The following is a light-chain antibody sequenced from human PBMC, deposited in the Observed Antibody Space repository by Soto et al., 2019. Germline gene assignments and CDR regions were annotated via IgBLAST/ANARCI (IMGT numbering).Light chain of an antibody. J-gene: IGLJ2*01. CDR3: SSYTSSSTLV. Sequence: QSVLTQPASVSGSPGQSIAISCTGTSSDVGGYNYVSWYQQHPGKAPKLIIYDVSSRPSGVSDRFAASKSVHTASLTISGLQAEDEADYYCSSYTSSSTLVFGGGTKVTAL. V-gene: IGLV2-14*03. CDR1: SSDVGGYNY. CDR2: DVS.